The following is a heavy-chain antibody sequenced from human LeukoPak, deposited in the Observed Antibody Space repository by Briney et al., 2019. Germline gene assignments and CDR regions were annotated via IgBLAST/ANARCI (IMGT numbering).Heavy chain of an antibody. Sequence: SETLSLTCAVSGYSISSGYYWGWIRQPPGKGLEGIGSIYQSGSTYYNPSLKSRVTISVDTAKNQFSLKLSSVTAADTSLYYCAGCSSGRPPYYYYMEVWGKGPTVTVSS. CDR1: GYSISSGYY. D-gene: IGHD6-19*01. J-gene: IGHJ6*03. CDR2: IYQSGST. V-gene: IGHV4-38-2*01. CDR3: AGCSSGRPPYYYYMEV.